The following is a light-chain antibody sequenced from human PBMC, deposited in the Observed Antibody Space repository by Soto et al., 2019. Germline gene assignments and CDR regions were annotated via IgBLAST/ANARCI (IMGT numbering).Light chain of an antibody. CDR2: GAS. CDR3: QQYNNWPPDRT. CDR1: QSVSIN. J-gene: IGKJ1*01. V-gene: IGKV3-15*01. Sequence: EIVMTQSPATLSVSPGERATLSCMASQSVSINVAWYQQKPGQAPRLLIYGASTRATGIPARFSGSGSGTEFTLTISSLQSEDFAIYFCQQYNNWPPDRTFGQGTKVEIK.